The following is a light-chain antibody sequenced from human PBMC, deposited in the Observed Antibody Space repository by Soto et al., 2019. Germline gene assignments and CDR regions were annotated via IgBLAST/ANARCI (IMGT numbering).Light chain of an antibody. V-gene: IGKV1-6*01. J-gene: IGKJ1*01. CDR3: LQDYDYPRT. Sequence: AIQMTQSPSSLSASVGDRVTITCRASQGIRDDVGWYQQRPGEAPRLLIYGTSNLQSGVPSRFSASGSGTDFTLTISSLQPEDFATYYCLQDYDYPRTFGQGTKVEIK. CDR1: QGIRDD. CDR2: GTS.